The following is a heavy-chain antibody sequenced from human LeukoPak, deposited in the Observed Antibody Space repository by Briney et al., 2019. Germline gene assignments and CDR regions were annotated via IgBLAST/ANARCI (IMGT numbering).Heavy chain of an antibody. CDR2: IYSGGST. Sequence: GGSLRLSCAASGFTVSSNYMSWVRQAPGKGLEWVSVIYSGGSTYYADSVKGRFTISRDNSKNTLYLQMNSLRAEDTAVYYCAKDRVGYNLVLADYWGQGTLVTVSS. CDR3: AKDRVGYNLVLADY. V-gene: IGHV3-53*01. CDR1: GFTVSSNY. D-gene: IGHD5-24*01. J-gene: IGHJ4*02.